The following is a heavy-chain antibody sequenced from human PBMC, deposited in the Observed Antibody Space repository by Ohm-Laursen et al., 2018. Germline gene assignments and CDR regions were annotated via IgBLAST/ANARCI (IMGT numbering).Heavy chain of an antibody. D-gene: IGHD3-9*01. CDR1: GVSFSSYA. V-gene: IGHV1-69*06. CDR2: IGPVFGTS. J-gene: IGHJ3*02. CDR3: ALGGGYFGWHQPIHM. Sequence: GASVKVSCKASGVSFSSYAISWVRQAPGQGLEWMGGIGPVFGTSNYAQKFQGRVTITADKSTSTAYMELNSLRSEDTAVYYCALGGGYFGWHQPIHMWGQGTMVTDSS.